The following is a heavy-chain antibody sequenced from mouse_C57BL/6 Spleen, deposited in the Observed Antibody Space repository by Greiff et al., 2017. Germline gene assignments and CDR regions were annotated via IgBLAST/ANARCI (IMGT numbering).Heavy chain of an antibody. CDR3: ARDRGFEGYFDV. Sequence: EVHLVESEGGLVQPGSSMKLSCTASGFTFSDYYMAWVRQVPEKGLEWVANINYDGSSTYYLDSLKSRFIISRDNAKNILYLQMSSLKSEDTATYYCARDRGFEGYFDVWGTGTTVTVSS. D-gene: IGHD3-1*01. V-gene: IGHV5-16*01. J-gene: IGHJ1*03. CDR1: GFTFSDYY. CDR2: INYDGSST.